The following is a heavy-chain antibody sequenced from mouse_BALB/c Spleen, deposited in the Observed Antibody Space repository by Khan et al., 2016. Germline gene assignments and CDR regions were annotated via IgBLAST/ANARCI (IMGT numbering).Heavy chain of an antibody. D-gene: IGHD2-13*01. CDR1: GFSLTSYG. CDR3: AISCGDCAMDC. J-gene: IGHJ4*01. CDR2: IWRGGST. V-gene: IGHV2-5*01. Sequence: VKLEESGPGLVQPSQSLSITCTVSGFSLTSYGVHWVRQFPGKGLEWLGAIWRGGSTDYNAAFMSRLSITKDNTKSKAFFKMSSLQADGTAIYCCAISCGDCAMDCWGQGTSITVSS.